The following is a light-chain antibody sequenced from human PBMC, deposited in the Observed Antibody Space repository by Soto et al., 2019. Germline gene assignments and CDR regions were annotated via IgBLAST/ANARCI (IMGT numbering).Light chain of an antibody. Sequence: QSVLTQPPSASGTPGQRVTISCSGSTSNIGSSTVNWYQHLPGSAPKLLICSNNQRPSGVPDRFSGSKSGTSASLAVGGLRPEDEGDYYCAAWDDSLNGLLFGGGTKVTVL. J-gene: IGLJ3*02. CDR2: SNN. CDR3: AAWDDSLNGLL. CDR1: TSNIGSST. V-gene: IGLV1-44*01.